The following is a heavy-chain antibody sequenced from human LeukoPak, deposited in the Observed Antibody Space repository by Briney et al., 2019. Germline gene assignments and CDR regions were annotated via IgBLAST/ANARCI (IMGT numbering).Heavy chain of an antibody. Sequence: SETLSLTCDVSGGSITGTGYYWAWIRQPPGKGLEWIGSVYYSGSSYYSPSLKSRVTIPVDTSKNQFSLKLTSLTAADTALYYCARLDGGSFYRVDCWGQGTLVIVSS. CDR1: GGSITGTGYY. CDR2: VYYSGSS. V-gene: IGHV4-39*01. CDR3: ARLDGGSFYRVDC. J-gene: IGHJ4*02. D-gene: IGHD1-26*01.